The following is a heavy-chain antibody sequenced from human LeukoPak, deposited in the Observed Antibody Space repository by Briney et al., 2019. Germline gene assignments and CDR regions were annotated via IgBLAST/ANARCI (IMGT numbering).Heavy chain of an antibody. D-gene: IGHD4-17*01. V-gene: IGHV1-69*05. CDR2: IIPIFGTA. J-gene: IGHJ5*02. CDR3: ARVAHPATTVTTRWFDP. CDR1: GGTFSSYA. Sequence: SVKVSCKASGGTFSSYAISWVRQAPGQGLEWMGGIIPIFGTANYAQKFQGRVTITTDESTSTAYMELSSLRFEDTAVYYCARVAHPATTVTTRWFDPWGQGTLVTVSS.